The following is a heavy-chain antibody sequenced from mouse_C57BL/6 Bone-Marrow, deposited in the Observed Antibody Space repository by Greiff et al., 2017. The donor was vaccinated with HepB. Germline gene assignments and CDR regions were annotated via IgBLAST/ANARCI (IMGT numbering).Heavy chain of an antibody. V-gene: IGHV5-9-1*02. J-gene: IGHJ3*01. Sequence: EVMLVESGEGLVKPGGSLKLSCAASGFTFSSYAMSWVRQTPEKRLEWVAYISSGGDYIYYADTVKGRFTISRDNARNTLYLQMSSLKSEDTAMYYCTRDGPYYGSSWFAYWGQGTLVTVSA. CDR3: TRDGPYYGSSWFAY. D-gene: IGHD1-1*01. CDR1: GFTFSSYA. CDR2: ISSGGDYI.